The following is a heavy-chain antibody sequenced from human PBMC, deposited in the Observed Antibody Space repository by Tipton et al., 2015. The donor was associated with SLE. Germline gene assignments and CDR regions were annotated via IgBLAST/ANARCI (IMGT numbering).Heavy chain of an antibody. CDR3: ARDSGVYALYWYFDL. Sequence: GSLRLSCAASGFTFSSYAMYWVRQPPGKGLEWVSAICHTGGHKHYADSVRGRFTISRDTSKNSLYLQMDSLRAGDTAVYYCARDSGVYALYWYFDLWGRGTLVTVSS. V-gene: IGHV3-23*01. D-gene: IGHD2/OR15-2a*01. CDR2: ICHTGGHK. CDR1: GFTFSSYA. J-gene: IGHJ2*01.